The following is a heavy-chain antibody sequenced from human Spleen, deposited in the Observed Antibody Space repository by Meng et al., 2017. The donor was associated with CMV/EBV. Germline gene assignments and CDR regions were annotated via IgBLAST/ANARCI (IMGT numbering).Heavy chain of an antibody. CDR2: IDHSGST. CDR3: ARGRLSRDFWSGSLSSNWFDP. J-gene: IGHJ5*02. CDR1: TANY. D-gene: IGHD3-3*01. Sequence: TANYWTWIRQPQGKELEWAGEIDHSGSTNYNPSLNNRLTISLDTSTKQFSLKLTSVTAADTAVYYCARGRLSRDFWSGSLSSNWFDPWGQGTLVTVSS. V-gene: IGHV4-34*01.